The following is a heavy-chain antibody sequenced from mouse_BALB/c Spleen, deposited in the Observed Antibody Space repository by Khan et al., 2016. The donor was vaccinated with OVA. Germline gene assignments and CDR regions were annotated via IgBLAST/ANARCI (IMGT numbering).Heavy chain of an antibody. Sequence: VQLQQSGPDLVKTGASVMISCKSSGYSFTAYYMNWVRLSHGKSLQCIGRINPNTYNTNYNQKFNGNAILTVDTSSSTAYMELRSLTSEDSAVCFCARGYDFFAYWGQGTLVTVSA. D-gene: IGHD2-14*01. CDR2: INPNTYNT. CDR1: GYSFTAYY. V-gene: IGHV1-26*01. CDR3: ARGYDFFAY. J-gene: IGHJ3*01.